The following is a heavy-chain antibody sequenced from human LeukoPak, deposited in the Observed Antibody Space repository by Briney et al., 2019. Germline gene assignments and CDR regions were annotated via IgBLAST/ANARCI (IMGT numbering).Heavy chain of an antibody. Sequence: ASVKVSCKASGYTFTSYGISWVRQVPGQGLEWMGWISAYNGNTNYAQMLQGRVTMTTDTSTSTAYMELRSLRSDDTAVYYCARDPTLSGSYYGVFDYWGQGPWSPSPQ. CDR3: ARDPTLSGSYYGVFDY. V-gene: IGHV1-18*01. CDR2: ISAYNGNT. J-gene: IGHJ4*02. D-gene: IGHD1-26*01. CDR1: GYTFTSYG.